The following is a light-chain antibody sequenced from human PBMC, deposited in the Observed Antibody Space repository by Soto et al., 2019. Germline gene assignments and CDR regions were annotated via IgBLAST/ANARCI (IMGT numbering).Light chain of an antibody. Sequence: IVLTQSPGTLSLSPGERATLSCGASQSVTNNFLAWYQQKPGQAPRLLIYGASSRATGVPDRFSGSGSGTDFTLTISRLEPGDFAVYYCQQYGTPLFTFGHGTKVHIK. CDR3: QQYGTPLFT. CDR2: GAS. J-gene: IGKJ3*01. V-gene: IGKV3-20*01. CDR1: QSVTNNF.